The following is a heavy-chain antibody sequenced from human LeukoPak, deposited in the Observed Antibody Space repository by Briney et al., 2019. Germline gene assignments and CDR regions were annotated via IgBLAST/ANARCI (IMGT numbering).Heavy chain of an antibody. CDR1: GFTFSRCG. Sequence: GGSLRLSCAASGFTFSRCGMNWVRQAPGKGLEWVSSVSGTSTHIYYADSVKGRFTVSRDNAQNSLYLQMNSLRAEDTAVYYCARPAVVVAARKGSHFDYWGQGTLVTVSS. CDR2: VSGTSTHI. CDR3: ARPAVVVAARKGSHFDY. J-gene: IGHJ4*02. D-gene: IGHD2-15*01. V-gene: IGHV3-21*01.